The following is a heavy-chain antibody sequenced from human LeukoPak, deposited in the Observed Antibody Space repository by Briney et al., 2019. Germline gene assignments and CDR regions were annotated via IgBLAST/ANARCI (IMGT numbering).Heavy chain of an antibody. J-gene: IGHJ4*02. Sequence: GASVKVSCKAFGYTFTSYPLHWVCQAPGQSLEWMGWILAGNGNTKYSQKFQGRITITRDTSATTVYMELSSLRSEDTALYYCTRDRTAIFDYWGQGTRVTVSS. D-gene: IGHD1-1*01. CDR2: ILAGNGNT. CDR3: TRDRTAIFDY. CDR1: GYTFTSYP. V-gene: IGHV1-3*01.